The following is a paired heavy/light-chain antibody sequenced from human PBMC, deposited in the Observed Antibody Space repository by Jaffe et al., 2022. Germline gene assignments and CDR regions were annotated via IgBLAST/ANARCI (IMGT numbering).Light chain of an antibody. J-gene: IGKJ3*01. CDR2: GAS. CDR1: QSVSSSY. Sequence: EIVLTQSPGTLSLSPGERATLSCRASQSVSSSYLAWYQQKPGQAPRLLIYGASSRATGIPDRFSGSGSGTDFTLTISRLEPEDFAVYYCQQYGSSPPFTFGPGTKVDIK. V-gene: IGKV3-20*01. CDR3: QQYGSSPPFT.
Heavy chain of an antibody. Sequence: QVQLQESGPGLVKPSETLSLTCTVSGGSISSYYWSWIRQPPGKGLEWIGYIYYSGSTNYNPSLKSRVTISVDTSKNQFSLKLSSVTAADTAVYYCAREKDGTYYDYVWGSYRQGAFDIWGQGTMVTVSS. CDR2: IYYSGST. CDR1: GGSISSYY. J-gene: IGHJ3*02. D-gene: IGHD3-16*02. V-gene: IGHV4-59*01. CDR3: AREKDGTYYDYVWGSYRQGAFDI.